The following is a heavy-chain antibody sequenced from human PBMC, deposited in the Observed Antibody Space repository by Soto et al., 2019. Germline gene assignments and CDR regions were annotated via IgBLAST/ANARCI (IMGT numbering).Heavy chain of an antibody. CDR2: ISSSSSTI. CDR3: ARDRERVYDILTGYSHVAPDAFDI. CDR1: GFTFSSYS. D-gene: IGHD3-9*01. J-gene: IGHJ3*02. V-gene: IGHV3-48*01. Sequence: SGGSLRLSCAASGFTFSSYSMNWVRQAPGKGLEWVSYISSSSSTIYYADSVKGRFTISRDNAKNSLYLQMNSLRAEDTAVYYCARDRERVYDILTGYSHVAPDAFDIWGQGTMVTVSS.